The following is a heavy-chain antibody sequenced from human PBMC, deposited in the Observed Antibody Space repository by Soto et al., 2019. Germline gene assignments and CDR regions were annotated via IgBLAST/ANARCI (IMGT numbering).Heavy chain of an antibody. CDR3: ARAYESDDCWN. D-gene: IGHD2-21*02. Sequence: GGSLRLSCAASGFIFSSYWMQWVRQAPGKGLEWVATIKPDGNEKYYVDSVKGRFTISRDNAKNSLYLQMNSLRAEDTAVYYCARAYESDDCWNWGPGNLVTVSS. J-gene: IGHJ4*02. V-gene: IGHV3-7*01. CDR2: IKPDGNEK. CDR1: GFIFSSYW.